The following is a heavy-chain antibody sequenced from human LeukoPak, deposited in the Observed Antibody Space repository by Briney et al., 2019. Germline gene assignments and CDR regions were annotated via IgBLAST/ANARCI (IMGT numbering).Heavy chain of an antibody. Sequence: SETLSLTCTVSGGSISNYYWSWIRQPAGKGLEWIGRIYTSGSTYYNPSLGSRVTMSVDTSKNQFSLKLSSVTAADTAVYYCARDAYYYDSSGYNICDYWGQGTLVTISS. CDR2: IYTSGST. D-gene: IGHD3-22*01. CDR3: ARDAYYYDSSGYNICDY. J-gene: IGHJ4*02. V-gene: IGHV4-4*07. CDR1: GGSISNYY.